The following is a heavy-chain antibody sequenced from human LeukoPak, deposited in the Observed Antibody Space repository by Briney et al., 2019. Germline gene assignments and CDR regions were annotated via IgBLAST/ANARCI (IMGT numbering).Heavy chain of an antibody. D-gene: IGHD2-15*01. CDR1: GGSFSDYY. V-gene: IGHV4-34*01. CDR3: ARVEVQILSHYMDV. J-gene: IGHJ6*03. CDR2: INHSGSN. Sequence: SETLSLTCAVYGGSFSDYYWSWICQPPGKGLEWIGEINHSGSNNYNPSLKSRVTISVDTSKNQFSLKLNSVTAADTAVYYCARVEVQILSHYMDVWDKGTTVTVSS.